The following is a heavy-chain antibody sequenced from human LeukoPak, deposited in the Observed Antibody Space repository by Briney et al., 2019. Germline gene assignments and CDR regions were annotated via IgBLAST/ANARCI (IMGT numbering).Heavy chain of an antibody. CDR1: GGSFSGYY. Sequence: PSETLSLTCAVYGGSFSGYYWSWIRQPPGKGLEWIGEIDPSGITNYNPSLKSRVTISVDMSKSQFSLRLSSVTAADTAAYYCARGPVRGYNYEHYYYCYMDVWGEGITVTVSS. J-gene: IGHJ6*03. CDR3: ARGPVRGYNYEHYYYCYMDV. V-gene: IGHV4-34*01. CDR2: IDPSGIT. D-gene: IGHD5-18*01.